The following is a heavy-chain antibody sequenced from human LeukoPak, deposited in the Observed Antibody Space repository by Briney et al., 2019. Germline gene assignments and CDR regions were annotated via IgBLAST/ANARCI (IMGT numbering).Heavy chain of an antibody. Sequence: SDPTLVKLAQTLTLTCTFSGFSLSTSGVGVGWIRQPPGKALEWLALIYWNDDKRYSPSLKSRLTITKDTSKNQVVLTMTNMDPVDTATYYCAHSIRGWSPDYWGQGTLVTVSS. D-gene: IGHD3-22*01. CDR2: IYWNDDK. V-gene: IGHV2-5*01. J-gene: IGHJ4*02. CDR3: AHSIRGWSPDY. CDR1: GFSLSTSGVG.